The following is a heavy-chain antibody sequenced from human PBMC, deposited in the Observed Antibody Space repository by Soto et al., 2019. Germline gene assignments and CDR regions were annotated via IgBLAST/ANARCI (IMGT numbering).Heavy chain of an antibody. CDR1: GYSFTSYW. V-gene: IGHV5-51*01. CDR3: SRVGFDYYYGMDV. D-gene: IGHD3-3*01. J-gene: IGHJ6*02. CDR2: IYPGDSDT. Sequence: GESLKISCKGSGYSFTSYWIGWVRQMPGKGLEWMGIIYPGDSDTRYSPSFQGQVTISADKSIGTAYLQWSSLKASDTAMYYCSRVGFDYYYGMDVWGQGTTVAVSS.